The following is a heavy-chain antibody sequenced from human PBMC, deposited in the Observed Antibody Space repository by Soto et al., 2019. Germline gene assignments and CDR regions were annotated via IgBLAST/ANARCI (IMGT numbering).Heavy chain of an antibody. D-gene: IGHD3-22*01. V-gene: IGHV1-69*13. CDR2: IIPIFGTA. J-gene: IGHJ4*02. Sequence: GASVKVSCKASGGTFSSYAISWVRQAPGQGLEWMGGIIPIFGTANYAQKFQGRVSITADESTSTAYMELSSLRSEDTAVYYCARAMVYDSSGGPFDYWGQGTLVTVSS. CDR1: GGTFSSYA. CDR3: ARAMVYDSSGGPFDY.